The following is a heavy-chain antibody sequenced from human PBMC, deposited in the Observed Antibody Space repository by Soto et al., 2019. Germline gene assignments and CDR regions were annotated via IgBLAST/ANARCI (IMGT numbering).Heavy chain of an antibody. J-gene: IGHJ6*02. Sequence: EVQLVESGGGLVKPGGSLRLSCAASGFTFSSYSMNWVRQAPGKGLEWVSSISSSSSYIYYADSVKGRFTISRDNAKNSLYLQMNSLRAEDTAVYYCARDLGYCSSTSCENYYYYGMDVWGQGTTVTVSS. D-gene: IGHD2-2*01. CDR3: ARDLGYCSSTSCENYYYYGMDV. CDR2: ISSSSSYI. CDR1: GFTFSSYS. V-gene: IGHV3-21*01.